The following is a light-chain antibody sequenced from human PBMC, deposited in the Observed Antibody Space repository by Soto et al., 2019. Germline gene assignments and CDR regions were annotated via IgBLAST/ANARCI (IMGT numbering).Light chain of an antibody. Sequence: QPVLTQPPSVSGAPGQRVTISCTGSSSNIGAYFDVHWYQQLPGTAPKLLIYGNSNRPSGVPDRFSGSKSGTSASLAITGLQAEDEADYYCQSYDTSLRGSVFGTGTKLTVL. V-gene: IGLV1-40*01. CDR1: SSNIGAYFD. CDR2: GNS. J-gene: IGLJ1*01. CDR3: QSYDTSLRGSV.